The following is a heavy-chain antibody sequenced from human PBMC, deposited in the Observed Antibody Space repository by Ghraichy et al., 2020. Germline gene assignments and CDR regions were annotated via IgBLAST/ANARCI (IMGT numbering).Heavy chain of an antibody. CDR1: GFTFSSYG. CDR2: IWYDGSNK. J-gene: IGHJ6*03. D-gene: IGHD3-10*01. CDR3: ARVQRVRGSGSYNYYYYMDV. V-gene: IGHV3-33*01. Sequence: GGSLRLSCAASGFTFSSYGMHWVRQAPGKGLEWVAVIWYDGSNKYYADSVKGRFTISRDNSKNTLYLQMNSLRAEDTAVYYCARVQRVRGSGSYNYYYYMDVWGKGTTVTVSS.